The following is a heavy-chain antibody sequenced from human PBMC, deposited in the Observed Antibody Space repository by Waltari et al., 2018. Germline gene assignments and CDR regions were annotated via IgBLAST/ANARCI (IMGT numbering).Heavy chain of an antibody. J-gene: IGHJ2*01. V-gene: IGHV4-59*11. CDR3: ARGQNYDYIWGSYRYSRGWYFDL. D-gene: IGHD3-16*02. CDR2: IYYSGST. CDR1: GGSISSHY. Sequence: QVQLQESGPGLVKPSETLSLTCTVSGGSISSHYWSWIRQPPGTGLEWIGYIYYSGSTNYNPSLKSRVTISVDTSKNQFSLKLSSVTAADTAVYYCARGQNYDYIWGSYRYSRGWYFDLWGRGTLVTVSS.